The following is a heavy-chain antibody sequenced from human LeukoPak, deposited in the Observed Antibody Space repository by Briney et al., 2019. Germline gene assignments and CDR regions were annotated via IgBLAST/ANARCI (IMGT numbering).Heavy chain of an antibody. CDR1: GFTFSSYA. Sequence: GGSLRLSCAASGFTFSSYATSWVRQAPGKGLEWVSAISGSGGSTYYADSVKGRFTISRDNSKNTLYLQMNSLRAEDTAVYYCAKDRGSTDDFWSGYPNYYYYYGKDVWGQGTTVTVSS. CDR2: ISGSGGST. D-gene: IGHD3-3*01. CDR3: AKDRGSTDDFWSGYPNYYYYYGKDV. V-gene: IGHV3-23*01. J-gene: IGHJ6*02.